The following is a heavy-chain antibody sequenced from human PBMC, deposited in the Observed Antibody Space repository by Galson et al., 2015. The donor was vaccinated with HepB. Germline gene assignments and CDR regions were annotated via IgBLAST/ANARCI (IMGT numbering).Heavy chain of an antibody. D-gene: IGHD3-22*01. Sequence: QSGAEVKKPGESLKISCKGSGYRFTRYWIGWVRQMPGKGLEWMAIIYPGDPDSKYSPSFQGQVTISADRSISTAYLQWNSLKASDTAMYYCARHYYDTSGYYGLSAFDIWGHGTMVTVSS. CDR1: GYRFTRYW. CDR2: IYPGDPDS. V-gene: IGHV5-51*01. CDR3: ARHYYDTSGYYGLSAFDI. J-gene: IGHJ3*02.